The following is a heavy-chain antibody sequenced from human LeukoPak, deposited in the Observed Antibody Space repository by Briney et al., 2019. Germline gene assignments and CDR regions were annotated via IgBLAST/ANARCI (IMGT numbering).Heavy chain of an antibody. D-gene: IGHD3-3*01. J-gene: IGHJ3*02. Sequence: ASVKVSCKVSGYTLTELSMHWVRQAPGKGLEWMGGFDPEDGETIYAQKFQGRVTITTDESTSTAYMELSSLRSDDTAVYYCARHGGITIFGVAQPGGAFDIWGQGTVVTVSS. CDR3: ARHGGITIFGVAQPGGAFDI. V-gene: IGHV1-24*01. CDR2: FDPEDGET. CDR1: GYTLTELS.